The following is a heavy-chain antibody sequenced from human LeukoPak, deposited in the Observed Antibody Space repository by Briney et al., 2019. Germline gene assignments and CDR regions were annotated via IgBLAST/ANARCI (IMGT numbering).Heavy chain of an antibody. CDR2: IIPILGIA. CDR3: ASWGHICSSTSCYRDAFDI. CDR1: GGTFSSYA. J-gene: IGHJ3*02. D-gene: IGHD2-2*01. V-gene: IGHV1-69*04. Sequence: GASVKVSCKASGGTFSSYAISWVRQAPGQGLEWMGRIIPILGIANYAQKFQGRVTITADKSTSTAYMELSSLRSEDTAVYYCASWGHICSSTSCYRDAFDIWGQGTMVTVSS.